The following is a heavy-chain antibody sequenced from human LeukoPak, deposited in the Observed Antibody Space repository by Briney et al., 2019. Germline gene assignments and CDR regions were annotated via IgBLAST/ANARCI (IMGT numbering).Heavy chain of an antibody. CDR3: AKVAYYSDSSGYYPYYFDY. D-gene: IGHD3-22*01. CDR1: GFTFSSYG. Sequence: GGSLRLSCAASGFTFSSYGIHWVRQGPGQGLEGVAVIWYDGSNKYYADSVKGRFTISRDNSKNTLYPQMNSLRAEDTAVYYCAKVAYYSDSSGYYPYYFDYWGQGTLVTVSS. J-gene: IGHJ4*02. V-gene: IGHV3-33*06. CDR2: IWYDGSNK.